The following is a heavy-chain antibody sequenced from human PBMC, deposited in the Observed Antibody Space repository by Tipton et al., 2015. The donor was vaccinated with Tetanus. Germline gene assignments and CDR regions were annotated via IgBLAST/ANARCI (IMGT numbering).Heavy chain of an antibody. CDR2: IYSGGDT. CDR1: GFTVTGNY. D-gene: IGHD4-11*01. V-gene: IGHV3-53*01. CDR3: TRDSRPTTGIIPS. Sequence: SLRLSCAASGFTVTGNYMSLVRQAPGKGLEWVSVIYSGGDTYYADSVKGRFTISRDNSKNTLYLQMNSLRVEDTAVYYSTRDSRPTTGIIPSWGQGTLVTVSS. J-gene: IGHJ5*02.